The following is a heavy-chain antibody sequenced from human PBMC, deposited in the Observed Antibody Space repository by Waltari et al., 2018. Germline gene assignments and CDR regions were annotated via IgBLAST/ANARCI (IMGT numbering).Heavy chain of an antibody. CDR1: GYTFTSYA. D-gene: IGHD6-19*01. J-gene: IGHJ4*02. Sequence: QVQLVQSGAEVKKPGASVKVSCKASGYTFTSYAMHWVRQAPGQRLEWMGWINAGNGNTKYSQKFQGRVTITRDTSASTAYMELSSLRSEDTAVYYCARGVVAVAGTRYYFDYWGQGTLVTVSS. CDR2: INAGNGNT. V-gene: IGHV1-3*01. CDR3: ARGVVAVAGTRYYFDY.